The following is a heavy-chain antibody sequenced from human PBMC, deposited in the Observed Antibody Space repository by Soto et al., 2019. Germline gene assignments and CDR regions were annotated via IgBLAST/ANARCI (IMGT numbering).Heavy chain of an antibody. Sequence: PSETLSLTCTASGGSISSGGYYWSWIRQHPGKGLEWIGYIYYSGSTYYNPSLKSRVTISVDTSKNQFSLKLSSVTAADTAVYYCARGPITIFGVARYYFDYWGQGTLVTVSS. CDR1: GGSISSGGYY. CDR3: ARGPITIFGVARYYFDY. V-gene: IGHV4-31*03. D-gene: IGHD3-3*01. J-gene: IGHJ4*02. CDR2: IYYSGST.